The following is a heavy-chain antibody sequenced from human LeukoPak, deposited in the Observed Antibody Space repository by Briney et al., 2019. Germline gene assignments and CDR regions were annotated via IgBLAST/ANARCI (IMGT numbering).Heavy chain of an antibody. J-gene: IGHJ5*02. V-gene: IGHV4-59*08. CDR2: IYYSGST. Sequence: PSETLSLTCTVSGGSISSYYWSWIRQPPGTGLEWIGYIYYSGSTNYNPSLKSRVTISVDTSKNQFSLKLSSVTAADTAVYYCARHFVAVAGTEWFDPWGQGTLVTVSS. CDR1: GGSISSYY. CDR3: ARHFVAVAGTEWFDP. D-gene: IGHD6-19*01.